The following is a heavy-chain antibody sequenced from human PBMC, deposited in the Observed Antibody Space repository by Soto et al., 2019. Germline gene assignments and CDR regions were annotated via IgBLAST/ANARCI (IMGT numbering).Heavy chain of an antibody. CDR3: ARGGYSGYDFDY. D-gene: IGHD5-12*01. CDR2: INPNSGGT. Sequence: QVQLVQSGAEVKKPGASVKVSCKASGYTFTGYYMHWVRQAPGQGLEWMGWINPNSGGTNYAQNLQGWVTMTRNTAITTAYMELSRQRSDDTAVYYCARGGYSGYDFDYWGQGTLVTVSS. J-gene: IGHJ4*02. CDR1: GYTFTGYY. V-gene: IGHV1-2*04.